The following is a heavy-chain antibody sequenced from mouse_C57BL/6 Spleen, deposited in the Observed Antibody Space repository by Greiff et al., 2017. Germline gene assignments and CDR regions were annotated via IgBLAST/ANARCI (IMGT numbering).Heavy chain of an antibody. CDR1: GYTFTSYW. J-gene: IGHJ1*03. D-gene: IGHD4-1*01. CDR3: ARKNWDGLSYWYIDV. Sequence: QVQLQQPGAELVKPGASVKLSCKASGYTFTSYWMQWVKQRPGQGLEWIGEIDPSDSYTNYNQKFKGKATLTVDTSSSTAYMQLSNLTSEDSAVYYCARKNWDGLSYWYIDVWGTGTTVTVSS. V-gene: IGHV1-50*01. CDR2: IDPSDSYT.